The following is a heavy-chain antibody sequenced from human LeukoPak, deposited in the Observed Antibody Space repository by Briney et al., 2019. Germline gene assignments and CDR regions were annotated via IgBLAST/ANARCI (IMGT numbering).Heavy chain of an antibody. V-gene: IGHV3-21*01. CDR2: ISTSSRYI. CDR3: ARADCSGSTCYLRRSWFDP. CDR1: GFTFSSFD. Sequence: GGSLRLSCAASGFTFSSFDMNWVRQAPGKGLEWVSSISTSSRYIYYRDSVKGRFTISRDDAKNSLYLQMNILRVEDTAVYYCARADCSGSTCYLRRSWFDPWGQGTLVTVSS. D-gene: IGHD2-2*01. J-gene: IGHJ5*02.